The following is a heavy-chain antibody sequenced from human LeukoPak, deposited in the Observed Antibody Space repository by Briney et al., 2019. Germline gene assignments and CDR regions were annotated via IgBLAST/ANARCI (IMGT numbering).Heavy chain of an antibody. V-gene: IGHV3-30-3*01. CDR2: ISYDGSNK. Sequence: GGSLRLSCAASGFTFSSYAMHWVRQAPGKGLGWVAAISYDGSNKYYADSVKGGFTSSSDNSKNPLYLQMNSLRAEDTAVDYCARYAGDYGDYYGMDVWGQGTTVTVSS. J-gene: IGHJ6*02. D-gene: IGHD4-17*01. CDR1: GFTFSSYA. CDR3: ARYAGDYGDYYGMDV.